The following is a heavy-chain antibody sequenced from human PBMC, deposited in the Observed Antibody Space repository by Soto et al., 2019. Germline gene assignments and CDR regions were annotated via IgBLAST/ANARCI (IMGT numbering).Heavy chain of an antibody. D-gene: IGHD6-13*01. J-gene: IGHJ6*02. CDR1: RDSVSSNSAA. CDR3: ARDRSRWTGSYCYRMDV. Sequence: SQTLSLTCAISRDSVSSNSAAWNWIRQSPSRGLECLGRTYYSSNWYNDYAVSVKSRITINPDTSKNQSALQLNSVTPEDTAVYDCARDRSRWTGSYCYRMDVWSQGSTVTVSS. V-gene: IGHV6-1*01. CDR2: TYYSSNWYN.